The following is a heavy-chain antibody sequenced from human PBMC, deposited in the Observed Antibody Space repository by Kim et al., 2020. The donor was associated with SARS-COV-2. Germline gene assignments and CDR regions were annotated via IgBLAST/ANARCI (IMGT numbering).Heavy chain of an antibody. CDR3: ATSPLYCTGGVCYTNYYYYGMDV. J-gene: IGHJ6*02. V-gene: IGHV1-69*13. D-gene: IGHD2-8*02. Sequence: SVKVSCKASGGTFSSYAISWVRQAPGQGLEWMGGIIPIFGTANYAQKFQGRVTITADESTSTAYMELSSLRSEDTAVYYCATSPLYCTGGVCYTNYYYYGMDVWGQGTTVTVSS. CDR1: GGTFSSYA. CDR2: IIPIFGTA.